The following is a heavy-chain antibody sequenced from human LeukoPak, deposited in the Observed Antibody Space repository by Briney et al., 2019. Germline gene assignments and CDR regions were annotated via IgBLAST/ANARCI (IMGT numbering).Heavy chain of an antibody. J-gene: IGHJ6*02. V-gene: IGHV3-33*01. D-gene: IGHD6-13*01. Sequence: PGRSLRLSCAASGFTFSSYGMHWVRQAPGKGLEWVAVIWYDGSNKYYADSVKGRFTISRDNSKNTLYLQMNSLRAEDTAVYYCARGQQPRGGMDVWGQGTTVTVSS. CDR1: GFTFSSYG. CDR2: IWYDGSNK. CDR3: ARGQQPRGGMDV.